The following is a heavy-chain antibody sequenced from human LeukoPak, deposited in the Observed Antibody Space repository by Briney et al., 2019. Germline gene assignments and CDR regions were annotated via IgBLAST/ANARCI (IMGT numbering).Heavy chain of an antibody. D-gene: IGHD1-26*01. J-gene: IGHJ3*02. CDR2: IYHSGST. CDR3: ARGAWDLFDAFDI. Sequence: SQTLSLTCTVSGGSISSGGYYWSWIRQPPGKGLEWIGYIYHSGSTYYNPSLKSRVTISVDRSKNQFSLKLSSVTAADTAVYYCARGAWDLFDAFDIWGQRTMVTVSS. V-gene: IGHV4-30-2*01. CDR1: GGSISSGGYY.